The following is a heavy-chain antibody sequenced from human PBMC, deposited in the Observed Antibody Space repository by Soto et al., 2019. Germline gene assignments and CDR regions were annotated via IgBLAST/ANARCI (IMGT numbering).Heavy chain of an antibody. Sequence: GVSLRLSCAASGFTFSNYAMSWVRQAPGRGLEWVSGISSGGGSPYNADSVKGRFSISRDNSKNTLYLQMNSLRAEDTAVYYCAKGGGRIVPRHLGNWGQGILVTVSA. D-gene: IGHD1-26*01. CDR1: GFTFSNYA. V-gene: IGHV3-23*01. CDR3: AKGGGRIVPRHLGN. CDR2: ISSGGGSP. J-gene: IGHJ4*02.